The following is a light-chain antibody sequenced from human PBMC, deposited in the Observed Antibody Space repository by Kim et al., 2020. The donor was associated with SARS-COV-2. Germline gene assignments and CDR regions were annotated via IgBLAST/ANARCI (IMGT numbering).Light chain of an antibody. V-gene: IGLV2-14*03. Sequence: GQSITISCTGTSSDIGAYNSVSWYQQHPGKAPKLTMYDVTKRPSGVSDRFSDSKSGNTASLTIFGLQAEDEADYYCSSYTITNTVVFGGGTQLTVL. CDR3: SSYTITNTVV. CDR2: DVT. J-gene: IGLJ7*01. CDR1: SSDIGAYNS.